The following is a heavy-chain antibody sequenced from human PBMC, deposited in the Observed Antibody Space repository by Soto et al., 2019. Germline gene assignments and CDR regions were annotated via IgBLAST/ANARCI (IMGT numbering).Heavy chain of an antibody. J-gene: IGHJ6*03. V-gene: IGHV1-8*01. CDR1: GYTFTGYD. CDR3: ARGACSSTSCYGRDMDYYYYYMDV. Sequence: ASVKVSCKASGYTFTGYDINWVRQATGQGLEWMGWMNPNSGNTGYAQKFQGRVTMTRNTSISTAYMELSSLRSEDTAVYYCARGACSSTSCYGRDMDYYYYYMDVWGKGTTVTVSS. D-gene: IGHD2-2*01. CDR2: MNPNSGNT.